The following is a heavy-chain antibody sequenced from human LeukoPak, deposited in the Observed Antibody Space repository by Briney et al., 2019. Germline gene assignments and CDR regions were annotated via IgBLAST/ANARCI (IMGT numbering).Heavy chain of an antibody. CDR3: ARDVPYYDFWSGYFRGNWFDP. Sequence: ASVKVSCKASGYTFTGYYMHWVRQASGQGLEWMGWINPNSGGTNYAQKFQGRVTMTRDTSISTAYMELSRLRSDDTAVYYCARDVPYYDFWSGYFRGNWFDPWGQGTLVTVSS. D-gene: IGHD3-3*01. CDR1: GYTFTGYY. CDR2: INPNSGGT. V-gene: IGHV1-2*02. J-gene: IGHJ5*02.